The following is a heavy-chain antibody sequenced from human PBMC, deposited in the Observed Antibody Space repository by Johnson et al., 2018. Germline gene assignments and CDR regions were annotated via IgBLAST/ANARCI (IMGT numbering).Heavy chain of an antibody. CDR1: GGSISSYY. CDR3: AREGLGELSSLMDV. Sequence: QVQLREAGPGLVKPSETLSLTCTVSGGSISSYYWRWIRQPPGKGLEWIGYIYYSGGTNYTPPLKSRVTLSVDTSKNQVSLKLSSVTAADTAVYYCAREGLGELSSLMDVWGKGTTVTVSS. J-gene: IGHJ6*03. V-gene: IGHV4-59*01. D-gene: IGHD3-16*02. CDR2: IYYSGGT.